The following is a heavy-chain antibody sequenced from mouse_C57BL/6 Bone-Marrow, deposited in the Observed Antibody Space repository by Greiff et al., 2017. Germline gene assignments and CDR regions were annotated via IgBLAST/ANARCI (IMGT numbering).Heavy chain of an antibody. CDR1: GFTFSSYG. Sequence: EVQGVESGGDLVKPGGSLKLSCAASGFTFSSYGMSWVRQTPDKRLEWVATISSGGSYTYYPDSVKGRFTISRDNAKNTLYLQMSSLKSGDTAMYYCARLDSAGPCAYWGQGTLVTVSA. J-gene: IGHJ3*01. CDR2: ISSGGSYT. CDR3: ARLDSAGPCAY. V-gene: IGHV5-6*01. D-gene: IGHD3-2*02.